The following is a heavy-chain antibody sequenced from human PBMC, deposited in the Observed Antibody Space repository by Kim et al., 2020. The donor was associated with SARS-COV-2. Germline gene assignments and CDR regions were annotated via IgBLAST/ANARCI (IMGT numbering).Heavy chain of an antibody. CDR1: GYTFTSYG. V-gene: IGHV1-18*01. D-gene: IGHD3-22*01. CDR2: ISAYNGNT. Sequence: ASVKVSCKASGYTFTSYGISWVRQAPGQGLEWMGWISAYNGNTNYAQKLQGRVTMTTDTSTSTAYMELRSLRSDDTAVYYCARDIPYDSSGYSFLNYYYGMDVWGQGTTVTVSS. J-gene: IGHJ6*02. CDR3: ARDIPYDSSGYSFLNYYYGMDV.